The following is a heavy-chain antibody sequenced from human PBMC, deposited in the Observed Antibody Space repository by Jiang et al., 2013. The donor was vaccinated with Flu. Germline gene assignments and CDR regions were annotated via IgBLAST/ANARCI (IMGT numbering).Heavy chain of an antibody. Sequence: CKASGYTFNNHYMHWLRQAPGQGLEWMGIINPSGDSTTYAQKFQGRVEMTTDTSTSTAYMELSSLRSEDTAVYYCVGNNMITFGGVIPNRHFDYWGQGTLVTVSS. CDR3: VGNNMITFGGVIPNRHFDY. CDR1: GYTFNNHY. V-gene: IGHV1-46*02. D-gene: IGHD3-16*02. CDR2: INPSGDST. J-gene: IGHJ4*02.